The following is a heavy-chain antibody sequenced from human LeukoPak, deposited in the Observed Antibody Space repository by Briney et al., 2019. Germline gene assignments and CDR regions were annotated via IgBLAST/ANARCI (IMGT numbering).Heavy chain of an antibody. V-gene: IGHV1-46*01. J-gene: IGHJ6*02. CDR1: GYTFTSYY. CDR3: ARDRLPGFWSGYYSYYYYGMDV. CDR2: INPSGGST. Sequence: ASVKVSCKASGYTFTSYYMHWVRQAPGQGLEWMGIINPSGGSTSYAQKFQGRVTMTRDTSTSTVYMELSSLRSEDTAVYYCARDRLPGFWSGYYSYYYYGMDVWGQGTTVTVSS. D-gene: IGHD3-3*01.